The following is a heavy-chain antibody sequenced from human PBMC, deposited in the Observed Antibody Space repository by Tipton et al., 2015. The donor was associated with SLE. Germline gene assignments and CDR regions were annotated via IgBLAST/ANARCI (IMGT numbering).Heavy chain of an antibody. V-gene: IGHV4-59*06. CDR1: GGSIRGYY. CDR2: IYYSGST. CDR3: ARTEVGGCSHDAFDL. Sequence: TLSLTCTVSGGSIRGYYWSWIRQPAGKGLEWIGYIYYSGSTHYNPSLKSRVTISVDTSKNQFSLKLSSVTAADTAVYYCARTEVGGCSHDAFDLWGHGTMVTVSS. J-gene: IGHJ3*01. D-gene: IGHD6-25*01.